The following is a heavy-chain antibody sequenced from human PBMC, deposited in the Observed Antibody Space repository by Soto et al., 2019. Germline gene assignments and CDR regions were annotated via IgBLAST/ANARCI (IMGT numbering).Heavy chain of an antibody. CDR3: ARVGSSSVVGHFDY. J-gene: IGHJ4*02. Sequence: ASVKVSCKASGNTFTGYYLQWVRQAPGQGLEWMGWINPNSGGTNYAQKFQGGVTMTRDTSISTAYRELSRLRSDDTALYYCARVGSSSVVGHFDYWGQGTLVTVSS. CDR2: INPNSGGT. D-gene: IGHD6-6*01. CDR1: GNTFTGYY. V-gene: IGHV1-2*02.